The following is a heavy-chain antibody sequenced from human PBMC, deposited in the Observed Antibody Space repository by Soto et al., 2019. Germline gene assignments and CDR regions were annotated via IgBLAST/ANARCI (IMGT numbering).Heavy chain of an antibody. Sequence: QVQLVQSGAEVKKPGSSVKVSCKASGGTFSSYAISWVRQAPGQGLEWMGGIIPIFGTANYAQKFQGRVTITADESTSTAYMELSSLRSEDTAVYYCVRDRGASITIFGVVIIPPRHYGMDVWGQGTTVTVSS. J-gene: IGHJ6*02. CDR2: IIPIFGTA. V-gene: IGHV1-69*01. CDR3: VRDRGASITIFGVVIIPPRHYGMDV. D-gene: IGHD3-3*01. CDR1: GGTFSSYA.